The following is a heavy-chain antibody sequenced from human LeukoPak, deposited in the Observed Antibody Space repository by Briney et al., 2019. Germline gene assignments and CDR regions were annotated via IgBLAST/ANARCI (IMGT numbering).Heavy chain of an antibody. Sequence: GGSLRLSCAGSGFTFSIYAMNWFRQAPGEGLEWVSGLSGNGRIVNYADSVKGRFTISRDNSKNTLYLQMNSLRAEDTAVYYCARAYYDFWSGYYTRPSRGWSNGMDVWGQGTTVTVSS. CDR2: LSGNGRIV. D-gene: IGHD3-3*01. J-gene: IGHJ6*02. V-gene: IGHV3-23*01. CDR1: GFTFSIYA. CDR3: ARAYYDFWSGYYTRPSRGWSNGMDV.